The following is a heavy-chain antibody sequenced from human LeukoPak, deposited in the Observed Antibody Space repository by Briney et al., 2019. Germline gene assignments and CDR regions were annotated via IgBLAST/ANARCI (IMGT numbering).Heavy chain of an antibody. V-gene: IGHV3-7*01. Sequence: GGSLRLSCAASGFTFSSYWMSWVRQAPGKGLEGVANIKQDGSEKYYVDSVKGRFTISRDNAKNSLYLQMNSLRAEDTAVYYCARDRGYSGSDFDYWGQGTLVTVSS. D-gene: IGHD1-26*01. CDR3: ARDRGYSGSDFDY. CDR1: GFTFSSYW. CDR2: IKQDGSEK. J-gene: IGHJ4*02.